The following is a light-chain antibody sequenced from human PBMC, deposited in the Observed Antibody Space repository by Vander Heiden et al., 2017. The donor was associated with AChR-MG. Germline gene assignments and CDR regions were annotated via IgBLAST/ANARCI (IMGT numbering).Light chain of an antibody. Sequence: IVLTQSPGTLSLSPGERDTLSCRASQSVSSSYLAWYQQKPGQAPRLLIYGASSRATGIPDRFSGSGSGTDFTLTISRLEHEDFAVYYCQQYGSSPPYTFGQGTKLEIK. CDR1: QSVSSSY. V-gene: IGKV3-20*01. CDR2: GAS. CDR3: QQYGSSPPYT. J-gene: IGKJ2*01.